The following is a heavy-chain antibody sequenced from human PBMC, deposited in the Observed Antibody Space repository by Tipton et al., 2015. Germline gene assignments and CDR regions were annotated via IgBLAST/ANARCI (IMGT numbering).Heavy chain of an antibody. CDR3: ARNMTKLTRGYSGYFDY. CDR2: IREDGSEK. Sequence: SLRLSCAASGFIFSDYWMDWVRQAPGKGLEWVANIREDGSEKYYVDSVKGRFTISRDKAKNSLFLQMNSLRAEDTAVYYCARNMTKLTRGYSGYFDYWGQGNLVIVSS. V-gene: IGHV3-7*03. CDR1: GFIFSDYW. D-gene: IGHD1-26*01. J-gene: IGHJ4*02.